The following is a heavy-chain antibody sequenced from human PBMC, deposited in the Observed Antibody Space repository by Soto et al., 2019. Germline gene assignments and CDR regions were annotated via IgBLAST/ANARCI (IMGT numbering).Heavy chain of an antibody. D-gene: IGHD4-17*01. J-gene: IGHJ4*02. CDR2: INWNSGFI. Sequence: EVHLVESGGGLVQPGRSLRLSCAAAGFTFNDYAMHWVRQAPGKGLEWVSGINWNSGFIVYADSVKGRFTITRDNVKNSLYLQMNSVRPEDTALYFCAKDMGYGDFSLVAGFAYWGLGTLVTVSA. V-gene: IGHV3-9*01. CDR1: GFTFNDYA. CDR3: AKDMGYGDFSLVAGFAY.